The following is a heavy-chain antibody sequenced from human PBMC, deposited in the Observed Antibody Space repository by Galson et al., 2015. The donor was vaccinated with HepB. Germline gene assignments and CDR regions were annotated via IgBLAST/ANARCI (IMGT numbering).Heavy chain of an antibody. V-gene: IGHV6-1*01. CDR2: TYYRSKWYN. CDR1: GDSVSSNSAA. D-gene: IGHD6-19*01. CDR3: ARVSSSGWYPVGWFDP. Sequence: CAISGDSVSSNSAAWNWIRQSPSRGLEWLGRTYYRSKWYNDYAVSVKSRITINPDTSKNQFSLQLNSVTPEDTAVYYCARVSSSGWYPVGWFDPWGQGTLVTVSS. J-gene: IGHJ5*02.